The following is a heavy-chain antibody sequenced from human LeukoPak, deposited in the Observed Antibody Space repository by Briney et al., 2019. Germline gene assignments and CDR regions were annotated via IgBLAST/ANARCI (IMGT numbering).Heavy chain of an antibody. CDR2: ISGSGGST. CDR1: GFTFSSYA. V-gene: IGHV3-23*01. D-gene: IGHD6-6*01. Sequence: PGGSLRLSCAASGFTFSSYAMSWVRQAPGKGLEWVSAISGSGGSTYYADSVKGRFTISRDNSKNTLYLQMNSLRAEDTAVYYCAKEVKQLALGYYYYYMDVWGKGTTVTVSS. CDR3: AKEVKQLALGYYYYYMDV. J-gene: IGHJ6*03.